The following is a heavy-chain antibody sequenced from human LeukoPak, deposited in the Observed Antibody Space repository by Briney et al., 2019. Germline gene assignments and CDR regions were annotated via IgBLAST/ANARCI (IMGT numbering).Heavy chain of an antibody. J-gene: IGHJ4*02. CDR2: IYHSGST. CDR1: GGSISSGGYC. CDR3: ARGESGYSFDY. D-gene: IGHD5-18*01. Sequence: PSQTLSLTCAVSGGSISSGGYCWSWIRQPPGTGLEWIGYIYHSGSTYYNPSLKSRVTISVDRSKNQFSLKLSSVTAADTAVYYCARGESGYSFDYWGQGTLVTVSS. V-gene: IGHV4-30-2*01.